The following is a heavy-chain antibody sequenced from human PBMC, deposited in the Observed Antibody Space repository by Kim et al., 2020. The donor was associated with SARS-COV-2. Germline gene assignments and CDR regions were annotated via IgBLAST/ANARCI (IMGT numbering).Heavy chain of an antibody. D-gene: IGHD6-13*01. CDR2: INPNSGGT. J-gene: IGHJ3*02. CDR3: ARSTPGYSSTGSAIRAFDI. Sequence: ASVKVSCKASGYTFTGYYMHWVRQAPGQGLEWMGWINPNSGGTNYAQKFQGRVTMTRDTSISTAYMELSRLRSDDTAVYYCARSTPGYSSTGSAIRAFDIWGQGTMVTVSS. CDR1: GYTFTGYY. V-gene: IGHV1-2*02.